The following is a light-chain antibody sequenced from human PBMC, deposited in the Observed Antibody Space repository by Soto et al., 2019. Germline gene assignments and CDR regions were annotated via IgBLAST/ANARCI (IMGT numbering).Light chain of an antibody. CDR2: DVS. Sequence: QSVLTQPPSASGTPGQGVTISCSGSISNIGSKTVSWYQQHPGKAPKLMIYDVSKRPSGVPDRFSGSKSGNTASLTISGLQAEDEADYYCCSYAGSYTYVFGTGTKVTVL. CDR3: CSYAGSYTYV. J-gene: IGLJ1*01. V-gene: IGLV2-11*01. CDR1: ISNIGSKT.